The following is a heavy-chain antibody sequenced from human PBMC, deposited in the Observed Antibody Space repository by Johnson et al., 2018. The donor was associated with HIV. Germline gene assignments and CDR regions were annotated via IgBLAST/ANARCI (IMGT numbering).Heavy chain of an antibody. V-gene: IGHV3-30*04. J-gene: IGHJ3*02. D-gene: IGHD2-21*02. CDR1: GFTFSSYA. CDR3: AKVADPYCGGDCYSWLFAFDI. Sequence: QVQLVESGGGVVQPGRSLRLSCAASGFTFSSYAMHWVRQAPGKGLEWVAVISYDGSNKYYADSVKGRFTISRDNSKNTLSLQMNSLRSEDPAVDSCAKVADPYCGGDCYSWLFAFDIWGRGTMVTVSS. CDR2: ISYDGSNK.